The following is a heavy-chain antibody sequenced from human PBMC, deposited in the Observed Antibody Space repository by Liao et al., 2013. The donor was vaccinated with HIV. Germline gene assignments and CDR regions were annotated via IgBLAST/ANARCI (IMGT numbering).Heavy chain of an antibody. J-gene: IGHJ6*03. CDR3: ARHGPEYAYYYMDV. CDR2: IYTSGST. Sequence: QVQLQESGPGLVKPSETLSLTCTVSGGSISSYYWSWIRQPAGKGLEWIGRIYTSGSTNYNPSLKSRVTMSVDTSKNQFSLNLTSVTAADTAIYYCARHGPEYAYYYMDVWGRGITVTVSS. V-gene: IGHV4-4*07. CDR1: GGSISSYY. D-gene: IGHD2/OR15-2a*01.